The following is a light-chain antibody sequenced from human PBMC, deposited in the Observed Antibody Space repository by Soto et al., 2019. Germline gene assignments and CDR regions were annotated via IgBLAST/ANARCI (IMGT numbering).Light chain of an antibody. CDR2: EVS. CDR3: SSYTRGSTLV. V-gene: IGLV2-14*01. Sequence: QSALTQPASVSGSAGQSITISCSGTMRNVGAYNLVSWYQQHPGTAPKLMIYEVSNRPSGVSNRFSGSKSGNTASLTISGLQSEDEGNYYCSSYTRGSTLVFGGGTKLTVL. CDR1: MRNVGAYNL. J-gene: IGLJ3*02.